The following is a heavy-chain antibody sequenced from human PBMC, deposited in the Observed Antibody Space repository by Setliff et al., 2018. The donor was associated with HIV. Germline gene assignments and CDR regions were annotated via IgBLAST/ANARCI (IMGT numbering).Heavy chain of an antibody. D-gene: IGHD2-21*02. CDR3: ARYLFCGGDCYSGFDY. V-gene: IGHV4-59*01. J-gene: IGHJ4*02. Sequence: PSETLSLTCTVSGGSISSYYWSWIRQPPGKGLEWIGYIYYSGRTNYNPSLKSRVTISVDTSKNQFSLRLTSVTAADTAVYYCARYLFCGGDCYSGFDYWGQGTLVTVSS. CDR1: GGSISSYY. CDR2: IYYSGRT.